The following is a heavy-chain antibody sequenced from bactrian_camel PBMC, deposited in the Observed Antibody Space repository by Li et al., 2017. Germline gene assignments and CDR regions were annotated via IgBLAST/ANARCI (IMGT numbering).Heavy chain of an antibody. Sequence: HVQLVESGGGLVQPGGSLRLSCAASGFTFSTYSMSWVRQAPGKGLEGLSRVYTDDGSINSADSVKGRFTISRDSTKNMMALQMNSLKTQDTACITAALSDKIPLARGPRSPSP. J-gene: IGHJ4*01. CDR2: VYTDDGSI. V-gene: IGHV3-2*01. CDR1: GFTFSTYS. D-gene: IGHD1*01.